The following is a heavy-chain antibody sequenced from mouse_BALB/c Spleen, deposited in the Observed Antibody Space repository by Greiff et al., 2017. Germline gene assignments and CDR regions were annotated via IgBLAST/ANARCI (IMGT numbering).Heavy chain of an antibody. J-gene: IGHJ2*01. CDR3: TKTYGYFDY. D-gene: IGHD1-1*01. V-gene: IGHV1-5*01. CDR1: GYTFTSYW. Sequence: VQLQQSGPVLARPGASVTMSCKASGYTFTSYWMHWVKQRPGQGLEWIGAIYPGNSDTSYNQKFKGKAKLTAVTSTSTAYMELSSLTNEDSAVYYCTKTYGYFDYWGQGTTLTVSS. CDR2: IYPGNSDT.